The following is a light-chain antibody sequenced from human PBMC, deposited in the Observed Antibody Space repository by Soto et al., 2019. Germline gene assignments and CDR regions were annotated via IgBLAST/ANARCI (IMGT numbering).Light chain of an antibody. J-gene: IGKJ4*01. V-gene: IGKV3-11*01. Sequence: ELVLTQSPATLSLSPGERATLSCRASQSVSSYLAWYQQKPGQAPRLLIYDASNRATGIPARFSGSGSGTDFTLTISSLEPEDFAVYYCQQRSNWPPLTFGGGTKVESK. CDR1: QSVSSY. CDR3: QQRSNWPPLT. CDR2: DAS.